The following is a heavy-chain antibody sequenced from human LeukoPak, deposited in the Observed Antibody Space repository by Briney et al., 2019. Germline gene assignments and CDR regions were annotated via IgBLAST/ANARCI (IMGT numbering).Heavy chain of an antibody. Sequence: PGGSLRLSCAASGFTFSSYGMTWVRQAPGKGLEWVSGITDSGDSTYYADSVKGRFTISRDNSKNTMYLQMNSLRAEDTAMYYCARAPMSYDSSGFGGAFDIWGQGTMVTVSS. CDR3: ARAPMSYDSSGFGGAFDI. J-gene: IGHJ3*02. D-gene: IGHD3-22*01. CDR2: ITDSGDST. V-gene: IGHV3-23*01. CDR1: GFTFSSYG.